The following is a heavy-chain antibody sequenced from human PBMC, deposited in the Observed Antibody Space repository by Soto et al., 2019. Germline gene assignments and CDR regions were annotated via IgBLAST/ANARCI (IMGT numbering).Heavy chain of an antibody. CDR3: ARDYYYDSRSSSVNWFDP. D-gene: IGHD3-22*01. Sequence: LRLSCVASEFTFSKYWMHWVRQATGKGLVWVSRINMDGTKTAYADSVKGRFTVSRDNANNTLYLQMNSLGVEDTAVYYCARDYYYDSRSSSVNWFDPWGQGTLVTVSS. J-gene: IGHJ5*02. CDR1: EFTFSKYW. CDR2: INMDGTKT. V-gene: IGHV3-74*01.